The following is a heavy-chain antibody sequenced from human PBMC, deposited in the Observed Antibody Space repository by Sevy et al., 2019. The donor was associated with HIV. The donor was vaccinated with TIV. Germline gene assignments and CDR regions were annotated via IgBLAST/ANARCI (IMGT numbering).Heavy chain of an antibody. Sequence: GESLKISCAASGFNFANAWMSWVRQAPGKGLEWVGRIKSKTEGATRDFAAPVKGRFVISRDDSRNTLYLQMDSLKIEDTGVYYCAAGVGTSDFDYWGHGILVTVSS. J-gene: IGHJ4*01. V-gene: IGHV3-15*01. CDR2: IKSKTEGATR. CDR3: AAGVGTSDFDY. CDR1: GFNFANAW. D-gene: IGHD1-26*01.